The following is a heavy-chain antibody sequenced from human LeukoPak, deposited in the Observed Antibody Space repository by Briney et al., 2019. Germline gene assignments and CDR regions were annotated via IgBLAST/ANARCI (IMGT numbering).Heavy chain of an antibody. CDR2: ISSSCSTI. D-gene: IGHD6-19*01. J-gene: IGHJ4*02. Sequence: GGSLRLSCAASGFTFSDYHMSWIRQAPGKGLEWVSYISSSCSTIYYADSLKGRFTISRDNAKNSLYLQMNSLRAEDTAVYYCATSGWYGYYYFDYWGQGTLVTVSS. V-gene: IGHV3-11*04. CDR1: GFTFSDYH. CDR3: ATSGWYGYYYFDY.